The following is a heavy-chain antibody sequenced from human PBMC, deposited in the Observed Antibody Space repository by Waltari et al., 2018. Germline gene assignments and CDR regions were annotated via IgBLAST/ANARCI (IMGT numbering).Heavy chain of an antibody. CDR1: GGSLSGYH. D-gene: IGHD3-3*01. J-gene: IGHJ6*03. Sequence: QVQLQQWGAGLLKPSETLSLTCDVSGGSLSGYHWPWIRQPPGKGLEWIGEINDSGRTTYNPSLESRVTVSIDTANNQFSLRVRSVTAADTAVYYCARVFGYYYYYMDVWGKGTTVTISS. CDR3: ARVFGYYYYYMDV. V-gene: IGHV4-34*02. CDR2: INDSGRT.